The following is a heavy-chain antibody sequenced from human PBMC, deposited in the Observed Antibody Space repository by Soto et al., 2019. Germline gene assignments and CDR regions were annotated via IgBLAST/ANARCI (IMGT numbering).Heavy chain of an antibody. Sequence: XGSLGLSCSASGFTFNSYAMHGVRQAPGKGLEFVSAISSYGADTYYADSVKGRFAISRDNSKNTLYLQMSSLRAEDTALYYCVKEGYMRSDWYGQFDYWGQGALVTVSS. V-gene: IGHV3-64D*06. CDR1: GFTFNSYA. CDR3: VKEGYMRSDWYGQFDY. J-gene: IGHJ4*02. CDR2: ISSYGADT. D-gene: IGHD6-19*01.